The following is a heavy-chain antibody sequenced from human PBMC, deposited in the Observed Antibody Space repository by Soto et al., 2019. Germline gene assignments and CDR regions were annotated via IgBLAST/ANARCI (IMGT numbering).Heavy chain of an antibody. V-gene: IGHV1-69*12. D-gene: IGHD3-16*01. J-gene: IGHJ6*02. CDR1: GVTCSSYA. CDR3: ARDIGRGSYHYCYGLDV. Sequence: QVQLVQSGAEVKKPGSSVKVSCKASGVTCSSYAISWWRQAPGQGLEWMGGIIPICGTANYAQKFQGRVTITEDESTSTAYMELSSLSSEDTAGYYCARDIGRGSYHYCYGLDVWGQGTTFTVSS. CDR2: IIPICGTA.